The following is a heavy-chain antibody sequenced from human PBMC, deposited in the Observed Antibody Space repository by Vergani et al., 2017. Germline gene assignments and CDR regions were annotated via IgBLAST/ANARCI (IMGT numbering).Heavy chain of an antibody. CDR2: INHSGST. D-gene: IGHD6-19*01. CDR1: GGSFSGYY. V-gene: IGHV4-34*01. J-gene: IGHJ6*02. CDR3: AGLYSSGWYGDYYYCYGMDV. Sequence: QVQLQQGGAGLLKPSETLSLTCAVYGGSFSGYYWSWIRQPPGKGLEWIGEINHSGSTNYNPSLKSRVTISVDTSKHQFSLKLSSVTAADTAVFYCAGLYSSGWYGDYYYCYGMDVWGQGTTVTVSS.